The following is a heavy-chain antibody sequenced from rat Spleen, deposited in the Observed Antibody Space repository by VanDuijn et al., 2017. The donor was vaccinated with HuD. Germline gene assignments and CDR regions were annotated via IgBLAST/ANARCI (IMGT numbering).Heavy chain of an antibody. CDR2: ISPSGGSA. CDR3: AREGFFRY. Sequence: EVQLVESGGGVVQPGRSLKLSCAASGFTFSNYYMAWVRQAPTKGLEWVASISPSGGSAYYPDSVKGRFTISRDTAQNTLYLQMNSLRSEDTATYYCAREGFFRYWGQGVMVTVSS. V-gene: IGHV5-25*01. D-gene: IGHD1-11*01. J-gene: IGHJ2*01. CDR1: GFTFSNYY.